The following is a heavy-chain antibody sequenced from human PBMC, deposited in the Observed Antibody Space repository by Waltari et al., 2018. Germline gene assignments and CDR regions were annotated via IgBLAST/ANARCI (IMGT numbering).Heavy chain of an antibody. CDR3: ARGDYPGNWFDP. V-gene: IGHV4-59*11. Sequence: QVQLQESGPGLVKPSETLSLTCTVSGGSISSHYWRWIRQPPGKGLEWIGYIYYSGSTNYNPSLKSRVTISVDTSKNQFSLKLSSVTAADTAVYYCARGDYPGNWFDPWGQGTLVTVSS. D-gene: IGHD4-17*01. J-gene: IGHJ5*02. CDR1: GGSISSHY. CDR2: IYYSGST.